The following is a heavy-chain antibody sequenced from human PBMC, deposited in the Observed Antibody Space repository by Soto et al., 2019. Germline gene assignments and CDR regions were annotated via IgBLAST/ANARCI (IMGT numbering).Heavy chain of an antibody. CDR3: VRDAYRAPDY. CDR2: VSGDGSST. V-gene: IGHV3-74*01. CDR1: GFTFSTYW. D-gene: IGHD1-26*01. Sequence: EVQLVESGGGLVQPGGSLRLSCAASGFTFSTYWMRWVRQVPGKGLVWVSTVSGDGSSTGYADSVRGRFAISRDNARNTLYLQMNSLRVEDTAVYYCVRDAYRAPDYWGQGTLVTVSS. J-gene: IGHJ4*02.